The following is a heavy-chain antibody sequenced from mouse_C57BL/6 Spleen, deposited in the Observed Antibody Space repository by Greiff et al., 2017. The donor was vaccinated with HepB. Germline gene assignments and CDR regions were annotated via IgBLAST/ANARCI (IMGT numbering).Heavy chain of an antibody. D-gene: IGHD4-1*01. CDR3: ARENGSGRPYY. CDR1: GYTFTSYG. J-gene: IGHJ2*01. V-gene: IGHV1-81*01. CDR2: IYPRSGNT. Sequence: LVESGAELARPGASVKLSCKASGYTFTSYGISWVKQSTGQGLEWIGEIYPRSGNTYYNEKFKGKATLTADKSSSTAYMELRSLTSEDSAVYFCARENGSGRPYYWGQGTTLTVSS.